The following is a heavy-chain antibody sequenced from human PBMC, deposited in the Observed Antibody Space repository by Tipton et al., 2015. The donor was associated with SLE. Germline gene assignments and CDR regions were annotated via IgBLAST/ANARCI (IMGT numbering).Heavy chain of an antibody. J-gene: IGHJ4*02. Sequence: TLSLTCAVYGESFSGYYWSWIRQPPGKGLEWIGEISPSVSTNYNPSLKSRVTTSVDTSKNQYSLKLNSVIAADTAVYYCARSAPDSSAYPTFFDYWGQGTPVTVSS. CDR3: ARSAPDSSAYPTFFDY. CDR2: ISPSVST. CDR1: GESFSGYY. D-gene: IGHD3-22*01. V-gene: IGHV4-34*01.